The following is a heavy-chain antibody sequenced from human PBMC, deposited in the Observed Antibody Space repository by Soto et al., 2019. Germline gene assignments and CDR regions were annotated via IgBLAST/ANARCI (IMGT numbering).Heavy chain of an antibody. Sequence: PGGSLRLSCAASGFTFSSYSMNWVRQAPGKGLEWVSYISSSSTIYYADSVKGRFTISRDNAKNSLYLQMNSLRDEDTAVYYCARDPHPGWTLLKGNYYYYGMDVWGQGTTVTVSS. CDR3: ARDPHPGWTLLKGNYYYYGMDV. CDR2: ISSSSTI. D-gene: IGHD1-26*01. J-gene: IGHJ6*02. V-gene: IGHV3-48*02. CDR1: GFTFSSYS.